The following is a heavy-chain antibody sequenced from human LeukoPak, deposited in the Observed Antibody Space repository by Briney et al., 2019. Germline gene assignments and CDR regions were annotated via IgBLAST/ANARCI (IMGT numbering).Heavy chain of an antibody. D-gene: IGHD1-26*01. CDR1: GFTFNNYA. J-gene: IGHJ4*02. CDR2: ISGSGRST. Sequence: GGSLRLSCAASGFTFNNYAISWVRQAPGKGLEWVSIISGSGRSTYYVDSAKGRFTISRDNSKNTLYLQMSSLRAEDTAVYYCAKEGGAYLFRYSGSYGEGFFDYWGQGTLLTVSS. CDR3: AKEGGAYLFRYSGSYGEGFFDY. V-gene: IGHV3-23*01.